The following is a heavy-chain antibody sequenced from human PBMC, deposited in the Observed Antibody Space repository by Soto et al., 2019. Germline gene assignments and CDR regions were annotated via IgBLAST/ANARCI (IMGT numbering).Heavy chain of an antibody. J-gene: IGHJ3*02. Sequence: GGSLRLSCAASGFTFSSYAMIWVRQAPGKGLEWVSAISGSGGSTYYADSVKGRFTISRDNSKNTLYLQMNSLRAEDTAVYYCAKDRVLRYFDWSSPGAFDIWGQGTMVTVSS. V-gene: IGHV3-23*01. D-gene: IGHD3-9*01. CDR3: AKDRVLRYFDWSSPGAFDI. CDR1: GFTFSSYA. CDR2: ISGSGGST.